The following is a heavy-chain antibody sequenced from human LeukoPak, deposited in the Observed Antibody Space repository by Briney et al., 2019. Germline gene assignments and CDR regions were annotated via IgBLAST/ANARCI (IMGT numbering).Heavy chain of an antibody. CDR2: IIPIFGTA. J-gene: IGHJ6*03. CDR3: AREDEDSSGYFYYYYMDV. D-gene: IGHD3-22*01. V-gene: IGHV1-69*05. CDR1: GGTFSSYA. Sequence: SVKVSCKASGGTFSSYAISWVRQAPGQGLEWIGRIIPIFGTANYAQKFQGRVTITTDESTSTAYMELSSLRSEDTAVYYCAREDEDSSGYFYYYYMDVWGKGTTVTVSS.